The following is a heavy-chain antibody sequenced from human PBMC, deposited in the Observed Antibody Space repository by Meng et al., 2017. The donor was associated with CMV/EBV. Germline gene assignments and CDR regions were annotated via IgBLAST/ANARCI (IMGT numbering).Heavy chain of an antibody. Sequence: GESLKISCVGSGFIFSDYYMSWIRQAPGKGLEIVSDISSSGASIYYADSVEGRFTISRDNARNSLYLQMNTLRAEDTAVYYCARDETATQSERSAYSPDAFDIWGQGTMVT. CDR3: ARDETATQSERSAYSPDAFDI. CDR2: ISSSGASI. CDR1: GFIFSDYY. J-gene: IGHJ3*02. V-gene: IGHV3-11*01. D-gene: IGHD3-22*01.